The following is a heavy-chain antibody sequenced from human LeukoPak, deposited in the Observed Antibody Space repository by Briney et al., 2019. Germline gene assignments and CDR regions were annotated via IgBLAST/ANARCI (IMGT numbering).Heavy chain of an antibody. CDR1: GCTFSSYA. Sequence: GASVKVSCKASGCTFSSYAISWVRQAPGQGLEWMGGSIPIFGTANYAQKFQGRVTITADKSTSPAYMELSSLRSEDTAAYYCAGGYYDILTGYYFGMYYFDYWGQGTLVTVSS. V-gene: IGHV1-69*06. J-gene: IGHJ4*02. CDR3: AGGYYDILTGYYFGMYYFDY. CDR2: SIPIFGTA. D-gene: IGHD3-9*01.